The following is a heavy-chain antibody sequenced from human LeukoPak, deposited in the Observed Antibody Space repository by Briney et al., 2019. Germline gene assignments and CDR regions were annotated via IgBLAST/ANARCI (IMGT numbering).Heavy chain of an antibody. V-gene: IGHV3-21*01. J-gene: IGHJ4*02. CDR1: GFTFSSYS. D-gene: IGHD7-27*01. Sequence: KAGGSLRLSFAASGFTFSSYSMNWVRPAPGKGLEWVSSIRSSSSYIYYADSVKGRFTISRDNAKNSLYLQMNSLRAEDTAVYYCAELGSFDYWGQGTLVTVSS. CDR3: AELGSFDY. CDR2: IRSSSSYI.